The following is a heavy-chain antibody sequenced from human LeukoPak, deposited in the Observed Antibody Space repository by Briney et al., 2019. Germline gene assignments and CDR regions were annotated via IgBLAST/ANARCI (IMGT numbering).Heavy chain of an antibody. CDR2: ISGSGGST. CDR3: AKSFYYDSSGYYYVH. D-gene: IGHD3-22*01. Sequence: GGSLTLSCAASGFTFSSYAMSWVRQAPGKGLEWVSAISGSGGSTYYADSVKGRFTISRDNSKNTLYLQMNSLRAEDTAVYYCAKSFYYDSSGYYYVHWGQGTLVTVSS. CDR1: GFTFSSYA. J-gene: IGHJ4*02. V-gene: IGHV3-23*01.